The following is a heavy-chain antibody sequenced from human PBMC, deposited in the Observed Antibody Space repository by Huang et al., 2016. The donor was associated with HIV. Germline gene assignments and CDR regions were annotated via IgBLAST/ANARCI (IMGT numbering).Heavy chain of an antibody. J-gene: IGHJ2*01. Sequence: EVQLVESGGGLVQPGGSLRLSCAASGFTFSSYWMHWVRQAPGKGLVWVSRINGDGSSTNYENSVKGRVTISRDNAKNTLYVQVNSLRAEDTAVYYCARGTRLTGLWYFDLWGRGTLVIVSS. V-gene: IGHV3-74*01. CDR1: GFTFSSYW. D-gene: IGHD7-27*01. CDR3: ARGTRLTGLWYFDL. CDR2: INGDGSST.